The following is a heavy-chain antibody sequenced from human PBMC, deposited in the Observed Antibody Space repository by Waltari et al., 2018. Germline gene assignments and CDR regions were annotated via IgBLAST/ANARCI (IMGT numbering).Heavy chain of an antibody. CDR3: ARHRGAAAAPPGFDY. CDR2: IYHSGST. J-gene: IGHJ4*02. V-gene: IGHV4-38-2*01. CDR1: GYSISSGYY. Sequence: QVQLQESGPGLVKPSETLSLTCAVSGYSISSGYYWGWIRQPRGKGLEWMGSIYHSGSTYYDPSLKSRVTRSVDTSKNHFSLKLSSVTAADTAVYYCARHRGAAAAPPGFDYWGQGTLVTVSS. D-gene: IGHD6-13*01.